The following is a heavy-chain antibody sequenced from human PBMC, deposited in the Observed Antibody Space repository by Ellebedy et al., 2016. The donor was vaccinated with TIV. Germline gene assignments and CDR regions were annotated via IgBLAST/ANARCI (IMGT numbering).Heavy chain of an antibody. J-gene: IGHJ6*02. CDR2: IYYSGST. CDR1: GGSISSGDYY. CDR3: ARGGEYCSSTSCYGVMDV. V-gene: IGHV4-30-4*01. D-gene: IGHD2-2*01. Sequence: SETLSLXXTLSGGSISSGDYYWCWIRQPPGKGLGWIGYIYYSGSTYYNPSLKSRVTISVDTSKNQFSLKLSSVTAADTAVYYCARGGEYCSSTSCYGVMDVWGQGTTVTVSS.